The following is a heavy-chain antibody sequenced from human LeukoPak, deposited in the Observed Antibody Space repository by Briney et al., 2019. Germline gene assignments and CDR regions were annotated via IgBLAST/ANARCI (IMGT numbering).Heavy chain of an antibody. D-gene: IGHD4/OR15-4a*01. CDR1: GFTFSSYG. Sequence: GGSLRLSCAAPGFTFSSYGMHWVRQAPGKGLEWVAVISYDGSNKYYADSVKGRFTISRDNSKNTLYLQMNSLRAEDTAVYYCAKDLRGACHFDYWGQGTLVTVSS. J-gene: IGHJ4*02. V-gene: IGHV3-30*18. CDR2: ISYDGSNK. CDR3: AKDLRGACHFDY.